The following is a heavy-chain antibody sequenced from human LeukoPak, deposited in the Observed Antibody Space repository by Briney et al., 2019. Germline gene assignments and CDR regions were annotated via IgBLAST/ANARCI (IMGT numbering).Heavy chain of an antibody. CDR2: FGIAGDT. CDR3: VRTNGGTYYDY. CDR1: GFIFTDYD. V-gene: IGHV3-13*01. J-gene: IGHJ4*02. D-gene: IGHD1-26*01. Sequence: GGSLRLSCAASGFIFTDYDPHWVRQPPGKGLEWVSVFGIAGDTYYADSVKGRFTISRDVAKNSLYLQMNNLRAGDTAVYYCVRTNGGTYYDYWGQGTLVTVSS.